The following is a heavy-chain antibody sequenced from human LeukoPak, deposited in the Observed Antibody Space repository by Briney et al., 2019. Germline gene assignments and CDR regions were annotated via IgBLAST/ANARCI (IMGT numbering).Heavy chain of an antibody. CDR2: ISGSGGST. J-gene: IGHJ6*03. CDR3: AKGINMVRGVIIGYYDYYMDV. D-gene: IGHD3-10*01. Sequence: GGSLRLSCAASGFTFSSYAMSWVRQAPGKGLEWVSAISGSGGSTYYADSVKGRFTISRDNSKNTLYLQMNSLRAEDTAVYYCAKGINMVRGVIIGYYDYYMDVWGKGTTVTVSS. CDR1: GFTFSSYA. V-gene: IGHV3-23*01.